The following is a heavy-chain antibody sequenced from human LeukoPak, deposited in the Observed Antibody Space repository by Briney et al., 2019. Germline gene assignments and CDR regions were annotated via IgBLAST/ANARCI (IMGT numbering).Heavy chain of an antibody. CDR2: IRYDGTNK. CDR3: AKDPAFRGAASGYVDY. D-gene: IGHD6-13*01. V-gene: IGHV3-30*02. Sequence: GGSLRLSCAASGFTDSSSYMSWVRQAPGKGLEWVAFIRYDGTNKYYADSVKGRFTISRDNSKNTLYLQMNSLRAEDTAVFYCAKDPAFRGAASGYVDYWGQGTLVTVSS. J-gene: IGHJ4*02. CDR1: GFTDSSSY.